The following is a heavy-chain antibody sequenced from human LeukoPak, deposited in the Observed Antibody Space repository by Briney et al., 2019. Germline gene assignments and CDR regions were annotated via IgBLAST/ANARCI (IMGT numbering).Heavy chain of an antibody. CDR2: ICHSGST. CDR1: GYSISSGYY. J-gene: IGHJ3*02. Sequence: SETLSLTCGVSGYSISSGYYWGWIRQPPGKGLEWIGSICHSGSTYYHPSLKSRVTISVDTSKNQFSLRLSSVTAADTAVYYCARVGGPFDIWGQGPMVTVSS. CDR3: ARVGGPFDI. V-gene: IGHV4-38-2*01. D-gene: IGHD3-16*01.